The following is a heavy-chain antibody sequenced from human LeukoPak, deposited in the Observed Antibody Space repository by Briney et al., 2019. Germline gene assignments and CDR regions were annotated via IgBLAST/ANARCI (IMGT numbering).Heavy chain of an antibody. D-gene: IGHD2-15*01. CDR3: ARGPQRGYCSGGSCYYYYYGMDV. Sequence: SETLSLTCTVSGGSISSSSYYWGWIRQPPGKGLEWIGSIYYSGSTYYNPSLKSRVTISVDKSKNQFSLKLSSVTAADTAVYYCARGPQRGYCSGGSCYYYYYGMDVWGQGTTVTVSS. CDR1: GGSISSSSYY. V-gene: IGHV4-39*07. J-gene: IGHJ6*02. CDR2: IYYSGST.